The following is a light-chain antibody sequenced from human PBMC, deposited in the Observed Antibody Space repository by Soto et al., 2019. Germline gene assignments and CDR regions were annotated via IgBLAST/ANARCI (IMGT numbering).Light chain of an antibody. CDR3: SSYTSSSTPYV. Sequence: QSVLTQPASVSGSPGQSITISCTGTSSDFGGYNYVSWYQQHPGKVPKLMIYDVSSRPSGVSNRFSGAKSGNTASLTISGLQTEDEADYYCSSYTSSSTPYVFGTGTKVTVL. V-gene: IGLV2-14*01. CDR1: SSDFGGYNY. J-gene: IGLJ1*01. CDR2: DVS.